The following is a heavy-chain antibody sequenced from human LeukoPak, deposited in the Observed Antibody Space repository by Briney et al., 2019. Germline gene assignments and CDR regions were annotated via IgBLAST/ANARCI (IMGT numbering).Heavy chain of an antibody. CDR3: ARGMLRGSSSVARPPFAY. D-gene: IGHD1-26*01. J-gene: IGHJ4*02. Sequence: ASVKLSCKASGYTFTSYGSSWVRRAPGQGLGWRGWISAYKVNTNYAQNPQARVTMPTDTPTRPAYMERRSLRSDDTAVSYCARGMLRGSSSVARPPFAYWGQGTLVTVSS. CDR1: GYTFTSYG. CDR2: ISAYKVNT. V-gene: IGHV1-18*01.